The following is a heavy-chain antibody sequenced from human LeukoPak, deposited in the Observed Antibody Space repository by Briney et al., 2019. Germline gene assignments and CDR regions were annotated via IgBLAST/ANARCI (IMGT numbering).Heavy chain of an antibody. CDR1: GXTFSSYW. Sequence: GGSLRLSCAASGXTFSSYWVHWVRQAPGKGLVWVSRINNDGSSRNYADSVKGRFTISRDNAKNTLSLQMNSLRAEDTAVYFCASGGYNGFDYWGQGTLVTVSS. D-gene: IGHD5-24*01. J-gene: IGHJ4*02. CDR2: INNDGSSR. V-gene: IGHV3-74*01. CDR3: ASGGYNGFDY.